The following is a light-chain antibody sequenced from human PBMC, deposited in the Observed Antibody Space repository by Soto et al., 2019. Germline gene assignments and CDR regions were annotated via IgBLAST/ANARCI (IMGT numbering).Light chain of an antibody. CDR1: SSNIGPGFD. Sequence: QSVLTQPPSVSGAPGQTVTISCAGSSSNIGPGFDVHWYQQVPGAAPKLLIYGNSNRPSGVPDRFSGSRSGTSASLAITGLQPEDEADYYCQSYDSSLRGSVFGPGTKVTVL. CDR2: GNS. CDR3: QSYDSSLRGSV. J-gene: IGLJ1*01. V-gene: IGLV1-40*01.